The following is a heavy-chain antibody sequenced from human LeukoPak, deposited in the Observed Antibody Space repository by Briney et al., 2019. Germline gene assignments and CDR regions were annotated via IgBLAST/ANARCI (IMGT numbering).Heavy chain of an antibody. J-gene: IGHJ6*03. CDR3: ARVDRYHYYLDV. Sequence: SVKVSCKASGGTFSSCSITWVRQAPGQGLEWMGGIMPLFNTANYAQQFQGRVTITTDESTSTAYMELSSLRFEDTAMYYCARVDRYHYYLDVWGKGTTVTVSS. CDR2: IMPLFNTA. CDR1: GGTFSSCS. V-gene: IGHV1-69*05.